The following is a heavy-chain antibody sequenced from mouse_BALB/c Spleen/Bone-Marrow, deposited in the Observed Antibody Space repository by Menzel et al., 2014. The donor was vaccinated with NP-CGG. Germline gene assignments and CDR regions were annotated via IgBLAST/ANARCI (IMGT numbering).Heavy chain of an antibody. CDR1: GYTSTDYA. J-gene: IGHJ4*01. CDR2: ISTYYGDA. Sequence: VQLQQSGAELVRPGVSVKISCKGSGYTSTDYAMHWVKQSHAKSLEWIGVISTYYGDASYNQKFKGKATITVDKSSSTAYMELARLTSEDSAIYYCARSGKVRNAMDYWGQGTSVTVSS. V-gene: IGHV1S137*01. CDR3: ARSGKVRNAMDY. D-gene: IGHD2-14*01.